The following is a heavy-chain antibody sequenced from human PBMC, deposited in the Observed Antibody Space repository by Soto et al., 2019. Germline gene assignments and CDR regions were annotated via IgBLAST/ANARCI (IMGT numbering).Heavy chain of an antibody. J-gene: IGHJ4*02. CDR2: ITSKAFGGTT. CDR3: ATDPTGGWLYCDS. Sequence: PGGSLRLSCTASGFTFADYAVTWFRQAPGRGLEWVGFITSKAFGGTTEYAASVKGRFTISRDDSKSIANLQMNSLKSEDTAVYYCATDPTGGWLYCDSRGQETLVTVAS. D-gene: IGHD6-19*01. CDR1: GFTFADYA. V-gene: IGHV3-49*03.